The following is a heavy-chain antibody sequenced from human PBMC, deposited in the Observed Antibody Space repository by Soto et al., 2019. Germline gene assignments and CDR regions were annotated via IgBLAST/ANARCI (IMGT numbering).Heavy chain of an antibody. V-gene: IGHV3-9*01. CDR3: AKDRVRGRFGEASFDF. J-gene: IGHJ3*01. CDR2: ISWNTYII. CDR1: GFTFDDYA. D-gene: IGHD3-10*01. Sequence: EAQLVESGGGLVQPGRALRLSCAASGFTFDDYAMHWVRQAPGKGLEWVSGISWNTYIIDYADSVKGRFTISRDNAENSLYLQMTSLRNEDTALYYFAKDRVRGRFGEASFDFWGQGEMVTVSS.